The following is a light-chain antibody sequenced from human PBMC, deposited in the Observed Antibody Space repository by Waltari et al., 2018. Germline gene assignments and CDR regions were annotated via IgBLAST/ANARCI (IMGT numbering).Light chain of an antibody. Sequence: EVVMTQSPATLAVSPGERVSLSCRAIQSAKTSLAWYQQTPGQAPRLLIYRASTRAAGVPDRFSGSGSGTEFTLTISCLQSEDSAIYYCQQYNIWPWTFGPGTNVDIK. CDR2: RAS. J-gene: IGKJ1*01. CDR1: QSAKTS. V-gene: IGKV3D-15*01. CDR3: QQYNIWPWT.